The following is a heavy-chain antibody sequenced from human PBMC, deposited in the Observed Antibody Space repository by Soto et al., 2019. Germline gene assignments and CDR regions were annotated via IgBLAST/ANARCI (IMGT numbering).Heavy chain of an antibody. CDR2: ISAYNGNT. CDR1: GYTFTSYG. J-gene: IGHJ6*02. CDR3: ARGAAYDFWSGSRLMDV. Sequence: GASVKVSCKASGYTFTSYGISWVRQAPGQGLEWMARISAYNGNTNYAQKLQGRVTMTTDTSTSTAYMELRSLRSDDTAVYYCARGAAYDFWSGSRLMDVWGQGTTVTVSS. D-gene: IGHD3-3*01. V-gene: IGHV1-18*01.